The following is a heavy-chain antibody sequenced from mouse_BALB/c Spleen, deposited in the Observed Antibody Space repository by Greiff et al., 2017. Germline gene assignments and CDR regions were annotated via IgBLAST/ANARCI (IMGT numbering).Heavy chain of an antibody. Sequence: QVHVKQSGAELARPGASVKLSCKASGYTFTSYWMQWVKQRPGQGLEWIGAIYPGDGDTRYTQKFKGKATLTADKSSSTAYMQLSSLASEDSAVYYCARNGNYESYFDYWGQGTTLTVSS. CDR1: GYTFTSYW. J-gene: IGHJ2*01. CDR3: ARNGNYESYFDY. D-gene: IGHD2-1*01. V-gene: IGHV1-87*01. CDR2: IYPGDGDT.